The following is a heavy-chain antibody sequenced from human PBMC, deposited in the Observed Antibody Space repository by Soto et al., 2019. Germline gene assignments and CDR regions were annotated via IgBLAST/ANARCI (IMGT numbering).Heavy chain of an antibody. D-gene: IGHD5-18*01. J-gene: IGHJ4*02. Sequence: SETLSLTCTVSGGSISSEGYYWSWFRQLPGKGLEWIGDIYYSGTTYHNPSLRSRLTISGDASKNQFSLKLSSVTAADTALYYCARGRGYSYGPSYFDYWGQGTLVTVYS. V-gene: IGHV4-31*03. CDR1: GGSISSEGYY. CDR3: ARGRGYSYGPSYFDY. CDR2: IYYSGTT.